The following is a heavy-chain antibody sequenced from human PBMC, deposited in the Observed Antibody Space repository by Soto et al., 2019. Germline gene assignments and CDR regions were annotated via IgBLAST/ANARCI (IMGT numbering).Heavy chain of an antibody. D-gene: IGHD3-22*01. Sequence: AASVKVSCKASGYTFTSYAMHWVRQAPGQRLEWMGWINAGNGNTKYSQKFQGRVTITRDTSASTAYMELNSLRAEDTAVYYCARYDSSGYYWPYYYYGMDVWGQGTTVTVSS. V-gene: IGHV1-3*01. CDR1: GYTFTSYA. CDR3: ARYDSSGYYWPYYYYGMDV. CDR2: INAGNGNT. J-gene: IGHJ6*02.